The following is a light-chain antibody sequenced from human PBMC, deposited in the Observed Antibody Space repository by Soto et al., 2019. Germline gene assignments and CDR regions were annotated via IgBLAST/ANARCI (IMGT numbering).Light chain of an antibody. V-gene: IGKV1-39*01. CDR1: QNIATY. CDR2: AAS. Sequence: DIQMTQSPSSLSVSIGDRVTITCRASQNIATYLNWYQQKPGKAPDLLIYAASSLHSGVPSRFSGSGSGIHFTLTIIRLQPEDFASYYCHRSYPTPYTFGRGTKLEI. J-gene: IGKJ2*01. CDR3: HRSYPTPYT.